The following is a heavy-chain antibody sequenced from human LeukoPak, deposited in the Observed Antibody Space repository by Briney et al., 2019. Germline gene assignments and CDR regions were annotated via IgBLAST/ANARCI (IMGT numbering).Heavy chain of an antibody. J-gene: IGHJ6*04. Sequence: SETLSLTCAVSGGSISSSNWWSWVRQPPGKGLEWIGEIYHSGSTNYNPSLKSRVTISVDKSKNQFSLKLSSVTAADTAVYYCAREATMVRGVTSYYYYGMDVWGKGTTVTVSS. CDR1: GGSISSSNW. CDR2: IYHSGST. V-gene: IGHV4-4*02. D-gene: IGHD3-10*01. CDR3: AREATMVRGVTSYYYYGMDV.